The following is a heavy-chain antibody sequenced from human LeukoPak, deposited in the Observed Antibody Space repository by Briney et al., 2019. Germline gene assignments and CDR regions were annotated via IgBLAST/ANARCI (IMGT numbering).Heavy chain of an antibody. Sequence: SETLSLTCAVYGGSFSGYYWSWIRQPPGKGLEWIGEINHSGSTNYNPSLKSRVTISVDTSKNQFSLKLSSVTAADTAVYYCARGQRQWLNYWGQGTLVTVSS. CDR3: ARGQRQWLNY. CDR2: INHSGST. CDR1: GGSFSGYY. D-gene: IGHD6-19*01. J-gene: IGHJ4*02. V-gene: IGHV4-34*01.